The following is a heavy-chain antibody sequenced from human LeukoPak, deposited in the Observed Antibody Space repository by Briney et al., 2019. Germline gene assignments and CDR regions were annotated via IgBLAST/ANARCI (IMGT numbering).Heavy chain of an antibody. CDR1: GYTFTGYY. CDR3: AKSGFGDLSSAYYYYYGMDV. V-gene: IGHV1-2*04. D-gene: IGHD3-10*01. Sequence: ASVKVSCKASGYTFTGYYMHWVRQAPGQGLEWMGWINPNSGGTNYAQKFQGWVTMTRDTSINTAYMELSRLRSDDTALYYCAKSGFGDLSSAYYYYYGMDVWGQGTTVTVSS. J-gene: IGHJ6*02. CDR2: INPNSGGT.